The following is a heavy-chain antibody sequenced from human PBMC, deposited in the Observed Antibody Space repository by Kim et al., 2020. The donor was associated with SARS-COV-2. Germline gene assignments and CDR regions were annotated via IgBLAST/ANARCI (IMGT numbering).Heavy chain of an antibody. CDR3: LSFQQAS. D-gene: IGHD2-2*01. CDR2: INGDGSIT. J-gene: IGHJ4*02. CDR1: GFIFRDSW. V-gene: IGHV3-74*03. Sequence: GGSLRLSCAASGFIFRDSWINWVRQVPGKGPVWVSRINGDGSITTYADSVKGRFTVSRDNAKSTVYLQMNSLRVDDTAMYYCLSFQQASWGQGTLVTVSS.